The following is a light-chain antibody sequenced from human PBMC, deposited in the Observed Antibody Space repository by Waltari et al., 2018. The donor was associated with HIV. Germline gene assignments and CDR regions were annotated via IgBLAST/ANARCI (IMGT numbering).Light chain of an antibody. CDR1: QSISSY. V-gene: IGKV3D-11*02. Sequence: EIVLTQSPATLSLSPGERATLSCRASQSISSYLAWYQQKPGQAPRLLISDASNRASGIPARFSGSGSGTDFTLTISSLEPEDFALYYCQQRSNWHFGPGTKVDIK. J-gene: IGKJ3*01. CDR2: DAS. CDR3: QQRSNWH.